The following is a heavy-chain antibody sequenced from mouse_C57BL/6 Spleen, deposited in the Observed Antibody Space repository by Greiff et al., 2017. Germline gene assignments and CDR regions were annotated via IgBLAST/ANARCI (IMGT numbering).Heavy chain of an antibody. D-gene: IGHD1-1*01. Sequence: QVQLKQSGPELVKPGASVKISCKASGYAFSSSWMNWVKQRPGKGLEWIGRIYPGDGDTNYNGKFKGKATLTADKSSSTAYMQLRSLTSEDSAVYFCAYYYGRSWCAYGGQGTLVTVSA. CDR2: IYPGDGDT. V-gene: IGHV1-82*01. J-gene: IGHJ3*01. CDR1: GYAFSSSW. CDR3: AYYYGRSWCAY.